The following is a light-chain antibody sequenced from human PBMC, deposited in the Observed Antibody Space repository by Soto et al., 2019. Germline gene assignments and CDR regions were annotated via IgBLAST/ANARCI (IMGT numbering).Light chain of an antibody. Sequence: EIVMTQSPATLSVSPGERATLSCRASQSVSSDLAWYQQKPGQAPRLLIYDASTMATGIPVRFSGSGSGTEFTLTISSLQSEDFALYYCQQYNKWTPLTFGGGTKVEI. CDR1: QSVSSD. CDR3: QQYNKWTPLT. J-gene: IGKJ4*01. V-gene: IGKV3-15*01. CDR2: DAS.